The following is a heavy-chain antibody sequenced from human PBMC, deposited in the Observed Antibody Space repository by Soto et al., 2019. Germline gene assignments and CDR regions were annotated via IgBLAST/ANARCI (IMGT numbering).Heavy chain of an antibody. CDR1: GITFSGFW. V-gene: IGHV3-74*01. D-gene: IGHD3-9*01. CDR3: ATVFEP. J-gene: IGHJ5*02. Sequence: VPLVESGGGSVQPWGSLSLSCVASGITFSGFWMHWVRQVPGKGLVWVSRVDSAGSGTSYADSVKGRFTISRDNAKNTLSLRMDSLRVEDTAVYYCATVFEPWGQGIPVTVSS. CDR2: VDSAGSGT.